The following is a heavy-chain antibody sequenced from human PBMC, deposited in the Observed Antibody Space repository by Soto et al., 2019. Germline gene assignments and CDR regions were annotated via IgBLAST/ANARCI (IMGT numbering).Heavy chain of an antibody. Sequence: RGESLKTSFKGSGYIFRTSLVCWVRQMPVKGLEWTGVIYPGDSDTKYSPSFEGQIIMSVVMSISTAYLQLNSLKASDTATYFCARCGGYAYDSPLPAQFFYYSSRGTLVALYS. CDR3: ARCGGYAYDSPLPAQFFYY. CDR2: IYPGDSDT. CDR1: GYIFRTSL. D-gene: IGHD5-18*01. J-gene: IGHJ4*02. V-gene: IGHV5-51*01.